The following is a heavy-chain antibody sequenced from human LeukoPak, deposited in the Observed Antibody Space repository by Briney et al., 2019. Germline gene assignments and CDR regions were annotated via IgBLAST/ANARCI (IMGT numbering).Heavy chain of an antibody. CDR2: IIPILGIA. CDR1: GGTFSSYT. Sequence: SVKVSCKASGGTFSSYTISWVRQAPGQGLEWMGRIIPILGIANYAQKFQGRVTITADKSTSTAYMELSSLRSEDTAVYYCARGHRYSGSSPTHYWGQGTLVTVSS. CDR3: ARGHRYSGSSPTHY. J-gene: IGHJ4*02. D-gene: IGHD1-26*01. V-gene: IGHV1-69*02.